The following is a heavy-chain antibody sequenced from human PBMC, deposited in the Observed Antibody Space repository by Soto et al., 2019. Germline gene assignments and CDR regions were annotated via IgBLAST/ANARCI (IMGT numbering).Heavy chain of an antibody. V-gene: IGHV3-7*04. J-gene: IGHJ6*02. CDR1: GFTFSSYW. Sequence: GGSLRLSCAASGFTFSSYWMSWVRQAPGKGLEWVANIKQDGSEKYYVDSVKGRFTISRDNAKNSLYLQMNSLRAEDTAVYYCARERIVGAPGGYYGMDVWGQGTTVTVSS. CDR2: IKQDGSEK. CDR3: ARERIVGAPGGYYGMDV. D-gene: IGHD1-26*01.